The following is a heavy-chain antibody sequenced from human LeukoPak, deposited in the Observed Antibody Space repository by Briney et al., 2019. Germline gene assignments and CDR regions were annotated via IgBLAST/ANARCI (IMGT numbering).Heavy chain of an antibody. CDR1: GYTFTSYY. CDR2: TNPSGGST. V-gene: IGHV1-46*01. J-gene: IGHJ4*02. D-gene: IGHD5-18*01. CDR3: ARVDTAMVTRWDY. Sequence: ASVNVSCTASGYTFTSYYMHWVRQAPGQGLEWMGITNPSGGSTSYAQKFQGRVTMTRDTSTSTVYMELSSLRSEDTAVYYCARVDTAMVTRWDYWGQGTLVTVSS.